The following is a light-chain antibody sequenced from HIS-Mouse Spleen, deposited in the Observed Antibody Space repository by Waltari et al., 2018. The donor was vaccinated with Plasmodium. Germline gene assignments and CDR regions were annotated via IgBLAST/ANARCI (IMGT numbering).Light chain of an antibody. J-gene: IGLJ3*02. CDR1: ALPKKY. CDR2: EDS. Sequence: SYELTQPPSVSVSPGQTARLTCSGDALPKKYAYWYQQKSGQAPVLVIYEDSKRPSGIPERSSGSSSGKMATLTISRAQVEDEADYYCYSTDSSGNHRVFGGGTKLTVL. CDR3: YSTDSSGNHRV. V-gene: IGLV3-10*01.